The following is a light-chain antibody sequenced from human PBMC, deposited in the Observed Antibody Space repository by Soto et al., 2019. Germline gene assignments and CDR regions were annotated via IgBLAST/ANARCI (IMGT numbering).Light chain of an antibody. V-gene: IGLV1-40*01. Sequence: QSVLTQPPSVSGAPGQRVTISCTGSSSNIGADSNVHWYQQFPGTVPKVVIFDNNNRPSGVPDRFSGSKSGTSASLAITELQAEDEADYYCQSSDSSLRVWMFGGGTKLTVL. CDR3: QSSDSSLRVWM. CDR2: DNN. J-gene: IGLJ3*02. CDR1: SSNIGADSN.